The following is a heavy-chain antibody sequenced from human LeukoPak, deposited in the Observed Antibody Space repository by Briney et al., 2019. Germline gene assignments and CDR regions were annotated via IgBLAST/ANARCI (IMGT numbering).Heavy chain of an antibody. CDR2: LRGDGET. V-gene: IGHV3-23*01. Sequence: QPGGSLRLSCAASGFTFSNYAMSWVRQAPAGGLEWVSSLRGDGETFYADSVKGRFTLSRDDSRNTVYRQLNNLRVEDTAVYYCAEASWVSNADAVLWGQGTLVTVSS. D-gene: IGHD1-1*01. CDR1: GFTFSNYA. CDR3: AEASWVSNADAVL. J-gene: IGHJ4*02.